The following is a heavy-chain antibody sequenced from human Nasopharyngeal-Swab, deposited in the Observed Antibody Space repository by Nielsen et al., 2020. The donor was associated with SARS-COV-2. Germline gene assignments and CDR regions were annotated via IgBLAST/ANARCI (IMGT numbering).Heavy chain of an antibody. V-gene: IGHV3-48*03. J-gene: IGHJ4*02. D-gene: IGHD6-13*01. CDR1: GFTFSSYD. Sequence: GESLKISCAASGFTFSSYDMNWVRQAPGKGLEWASYISSSGSTIYYADSVKGRFTISRDNAKNSLYLQMDNLRAEDTAVYYCARSTSSSWYRPLDYWGQGTLV. CDR3: ARSTSSSWYRPLDY. CDR2: ISSSGSTI.